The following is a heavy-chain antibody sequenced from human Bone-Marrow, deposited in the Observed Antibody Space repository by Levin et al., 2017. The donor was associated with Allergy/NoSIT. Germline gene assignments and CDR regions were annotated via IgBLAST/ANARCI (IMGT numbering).Heavy chain of an antibody. CDR2: INPNSGGT. Sequence: ASVKVSCKASGYTFTGYYMHWVLQAPGQGLEWMGWINPNSGGTNYAQKFQGRVTMTRDTSISTAYMELSRLRSDDTAVYYCAIVVVVAAPPRHWGQGTLVTVSS. J-gene: IGHJ4*02. CDR1: GYTFTGYY. CDR3: AIVVVVAAPPRH. D-gene: IGHD2-15*01. V-gene: IGHV1-2*02.